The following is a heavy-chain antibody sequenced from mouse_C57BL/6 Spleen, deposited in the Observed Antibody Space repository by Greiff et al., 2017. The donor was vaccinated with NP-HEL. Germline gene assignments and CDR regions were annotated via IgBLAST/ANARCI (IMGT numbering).Heavy chain of an antibody. V-gene: IGHV5-6*02. J-gene: IGHJ3*01. D-gene: IGHD2-2*01. Sequence: EVMLVESGGDLVKPGGSLKLSCAASGFTFSSYGMSWVRQTPDKRLEWVATISSGGSYTYYPDSVKGRFTISRDNAKNTLYLQMSSLKSEDTARYYCARRGGYGYDGASWFAYWGQGTLVTVSA. CDR3: ARRGGYGYDGASWFAY. CDR2: ISSGGSYT. CDR1: GFTFSSYG.